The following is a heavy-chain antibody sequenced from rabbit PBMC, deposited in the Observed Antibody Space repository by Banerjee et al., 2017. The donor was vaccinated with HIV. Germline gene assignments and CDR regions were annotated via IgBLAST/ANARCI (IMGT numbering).Heavy chain of an antibody. D-gene: IGHD2-1*01. CDR3: ARGNRQYGASDL. CDR1: GFSFSSGYD. J-gene: IGHJ4*01. CDR2: ISEGDGVS. V-gene: IGHV1S45*01. Sequence: QEQLEESGGGLVKPGASLTLTCKASGFSFSSGYDMCWVRQAPGKGLEWFVCISEGDGVSYYANWAKGRFTMSKTSSTTVTLQMTSLTAADTATYFCARGNRQYGASDLWGPGTLVTVS.